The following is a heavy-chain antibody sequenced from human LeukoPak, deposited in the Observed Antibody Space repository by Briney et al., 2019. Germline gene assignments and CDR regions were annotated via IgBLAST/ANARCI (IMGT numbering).Heavy chain of an antibody. CDR3: ARKVVIAIHDWYFDL. V-gene: IGHV4-59*01. CDR2: IYYSGST. Sequence: KPSETLSLTCTVSGGSISSYYWSWIRQPPGKGLEWIGYIYYSGSTNYNPSLKSRVTISVDTSKNQFSLKLSSVTAADTAVYYCARKVVIAIHDWYFDLWGRGTLVTVSS. D-gene: IGHD2-21*01. CDR1: GGSISSYY. J-gene: IGHJ2*01.